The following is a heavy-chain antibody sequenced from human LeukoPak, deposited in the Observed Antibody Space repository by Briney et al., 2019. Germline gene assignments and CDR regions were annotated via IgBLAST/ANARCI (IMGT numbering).Heavy chain of an antibody. CDR3: ARNYYDSSGYYVY. D-gene: IGHD3-22*01. J-gene: IGHJ4*02. CDR1: GFTFSSYW. Sequence: GGSLRLSCVVSGFTFSSYWMSWVRQAPGEGLEWVANIKQDGSEKYYVGSLKGRFTISRDNAKNSLYLQMNSLRAEDTAVYYCARNYYDSSGYYVYWGQGTLVTVSS. CDR2: IKQDGSEK. V-gene: IGHV3-7*01.